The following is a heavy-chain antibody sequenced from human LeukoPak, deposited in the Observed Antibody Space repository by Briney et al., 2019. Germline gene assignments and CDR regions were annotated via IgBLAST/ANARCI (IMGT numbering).Heavy chain of an antibody. CDR2: IKQDGSAK. V-gene: IGHV3-7*01. CDR1: GFTFSTYC. Sequence: GGSLRLSCAASGFTFSTYCMSWVRQAPGKGLEWVANIKQDGSAKYYVDSVKGRFTISRDNAKNSLYLQVNSLRAEDTAIYYCARDHPYYYDTSGYWHDYWGQGTLVTVSS. CDR3: ARDHPYYYDTSGYWHDY. D-gene: IGHD3-22*01. J-gene: IGHJ4*02.